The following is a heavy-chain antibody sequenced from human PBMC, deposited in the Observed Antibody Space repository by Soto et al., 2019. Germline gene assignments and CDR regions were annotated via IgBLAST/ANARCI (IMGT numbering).Heavy chain of an antibody. CDR3: VKGMASGDFGMDA. CDR2: ISGTT. Sequence: GGSLRLSCAASGFTFSSYAMNWVRQAPGKGLEWVSGISGTTYYADSVKGRFTISRDHSKSTLYLQMNSLRAEDTAVYYCVKGMASGDFGMDAWGQGTTVTVSS. CDR1: GFTFSSYA. D-gene: IGHD6-13*01. J-gene: IGHJ6*02. V-gene: IGHV3-23*01.